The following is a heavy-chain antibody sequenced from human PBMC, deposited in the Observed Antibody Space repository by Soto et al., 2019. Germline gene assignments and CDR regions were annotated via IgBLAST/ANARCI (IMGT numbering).Heavy chain of an antibody. Sequence: PSEALSLTCNVSGGSLTGYHWRWIRQPPGKGLEWIGYTSNSGSTNYNPSLESRVTISVETSKNQISLNLIFVTAADTAVYYCGATPRYSGQGTLVTVSS. J-gene: IGHJ4*02. CDR2: TSNSGST. CDR3: GATPRY. V-gene: IGHV4-59*01. CDR1: GGSLTGYH.